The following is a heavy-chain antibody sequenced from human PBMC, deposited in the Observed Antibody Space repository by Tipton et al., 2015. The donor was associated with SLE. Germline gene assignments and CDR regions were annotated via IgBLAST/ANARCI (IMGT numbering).Heavy chain of an antibody. Sequence: TLSLTCTVSGGSISSSNYYWGWIRQPPGKGLEWIGSIYYSGSTYYNPSLKSRVTISVDTSKNQFSLKLSSVTAADTAVYYCARRHYSGPFDSWGQGTLVTVSS. CDR3: ARRHYSGPFDS. V-gene: IGHV4-39*07. D-gene: IGHD5-12*01. J-gene: IGHJ4*02. CDR2: IYYSGST. CDR1: GGSISSSNYY.